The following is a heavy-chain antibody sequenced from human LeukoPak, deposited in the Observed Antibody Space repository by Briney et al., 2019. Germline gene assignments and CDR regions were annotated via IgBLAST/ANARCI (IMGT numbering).Heavy chain of an antibody. CDR2: ISGSGGST. CDR1: GFTISSYA. Sequence: GGSLRLSCAASGFTISSYAMSWVRQAPGKGLEWVSAISGSGGSTYYADSVKGRFTISRDNSKNTLYLQMNSLRAEDTAVYYCARVVTVGARTPLVALDIWGQGTMVTVSS. V-gene: IGHV3-23*01. CDR3: ARVVTVGARTPLVALDI. J-gene: IGHJ3*02. D-gene: IGHD1-26*01.